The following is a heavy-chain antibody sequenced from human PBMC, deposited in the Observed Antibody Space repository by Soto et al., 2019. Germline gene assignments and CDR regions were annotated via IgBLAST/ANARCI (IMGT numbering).Heavy chain of an antibody. CDR3: VREVGVTPDWFDP. J-gene: IGHJ5*02. Sequence: GGSLRLSCAASGFFFSGYWMHWVRQAPGKGLMWVSRISGDGSTTSYADSVKGRFTISRDNAKNTLYLQMNSLRAEDTAVYYCVREVGVTPDWFDPWGQGNLVTGSS. V-gene: IGHV3-74*01. D-gene: IGHD1-26*01. CDR2: ISGDGSTT. CDR1: GFFFSGYW.